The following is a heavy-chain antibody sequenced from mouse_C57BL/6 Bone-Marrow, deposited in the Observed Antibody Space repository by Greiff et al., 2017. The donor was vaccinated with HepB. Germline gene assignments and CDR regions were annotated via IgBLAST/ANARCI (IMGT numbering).Heavy chain of an antibody. CDR1: GFNIKDDY. D-gene: IGHD1-1*01. CDR3: TGQTTVVGGDY. CDR2: IDPENGDT. J-gene: IGHJ2*01. V-gene: IGHV14-4*01. Sequence: EVQLQQSGAELVRPGASVKLSCTASGFNIKDDYMHWVKQRPEQGLEWIGWIDPENGDTEYAPKFQGKATITADTSSNTAYLQLSSLTSEDTAVYYCTGQTTVVGGDYWGQGTTLTVSS.